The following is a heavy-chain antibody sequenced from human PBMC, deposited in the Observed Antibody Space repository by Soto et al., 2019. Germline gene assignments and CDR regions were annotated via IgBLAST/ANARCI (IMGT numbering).Heavy chain of an antibody. V-gene: IGHV4-59*01. CDR2: IYYSGST. J-gene: IGHJ4*02. CDR3: ARRLPGDYFDY. CDR1: GGSISSYY. Sequence: QVQLQESGPGLVKPSETLSLTCTVSGGSISSYYWSWIRQPPGKGLEWIGYIYYSGSTNYNPSLKSRVTISVDTAKDPVSPKPSPVTAADTAVYFCARRLPGDYFDYWGQGTLVTVSS. D-gene: IGHD3-10*01.